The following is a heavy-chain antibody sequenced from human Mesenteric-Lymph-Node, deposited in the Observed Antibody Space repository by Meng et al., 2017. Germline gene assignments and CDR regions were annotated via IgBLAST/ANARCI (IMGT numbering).Heavy chain of an antibody. J-gene: IGHJ6*02. V-gene: IGHV3-66*01. CDR3: ARGTTSVDTAMVPYYYYYGMDV. Sequence: GESLKISCEASGFTFSTYWMHWVRQAPGKGLEWVSVIYSGGSTYYADSVKGRFTISRHNSKNTLYLQMNSLRAEDTAVYYCARGTTSVDTAMVPYYYYYGMDVWGHGTTVTVSS. CDR1: GFTFSTYW. CDR2: IYSGGST. D-gene: IGHD5-18*01.